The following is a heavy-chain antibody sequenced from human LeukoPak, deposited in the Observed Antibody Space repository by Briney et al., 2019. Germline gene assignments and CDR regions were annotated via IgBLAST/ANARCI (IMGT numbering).Heavy chain of an antibody. CDR2: IWYDVSIK. CDR3: ARVGCTGGNCNPYHYSGMDV. J-gene: IGHJ6*02. V-gene: IGHV3-33*01. CDR1: GFTFSTYG. D-gene: IGHD2-15*01. Sequence: PGGSLRLSCAASGFTFSTYGMQWVRQAPGKGLEWVAIIWYDVSIKYYADSVKGRFTISRDNSKNILYLQMNSLRAEDTAVYYCARVGCTGGNCNPYHYSGMDVWGQGTTVTVSS.